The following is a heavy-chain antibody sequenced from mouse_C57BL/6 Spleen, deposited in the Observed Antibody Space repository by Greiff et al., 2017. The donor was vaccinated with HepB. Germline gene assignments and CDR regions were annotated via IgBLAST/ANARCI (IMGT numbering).Heavy chain of an antibody. V-gene: IGHV1-82*01. J-gene: IGHJ4*01. D-gene: IGHD1-1*01. CDR3: ARDYYGSSYVRGAMDY. CDR1: GYAFSSSW. Sequence: QVQLQQSGPELVKPGASVKISCKASGYAFSSSWMNWVKQRPGKGLEWIGRIYPGDGDTNYNGKFKGKATLTADKSSSTAYMQLSSLTSEDSAVYFCARDYYGSSYVRGAMDYWGQGTPVTVSS. CDR2: IYPGDGDT.